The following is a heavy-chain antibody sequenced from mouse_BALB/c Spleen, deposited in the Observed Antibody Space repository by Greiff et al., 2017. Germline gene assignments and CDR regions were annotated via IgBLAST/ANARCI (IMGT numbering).Heavy chain of an antibody. CDR1: GYTFTSYW. V-gene: IGHV1-87*01. Sequence: VQLQQSGAELARPGASVKLTCKASGYTFTSYWMQWVKQRPGQGLEWIGAIYPGDGDTRYTQKFKGKATLTADKSSSTAYMQLSSLASEDSAVYYCARSPSVTMGFAYWGQGTLVTVSA. J-gene: IGHJ3*01. CDR3: ARSPSVTMGFAY. D-gene: IGHD2-12*01. CDR2: IYPGDGDT.